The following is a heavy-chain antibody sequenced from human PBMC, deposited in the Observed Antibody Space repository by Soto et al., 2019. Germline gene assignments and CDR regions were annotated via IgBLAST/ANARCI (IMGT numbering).Heavy chain of an antibody. D-gene: IGHD2-2*01. CDR1: GGSISSGGYY. J-gene: IGHJ4*02. CDR3: AREGRKYQLREFDY. V-gene: IGHV4-31*03. Sequence: SETLSLTCTVSGGSISSGGYYWSWIRQHPGKGLEWIGYIYYSGSTYYNPSLKSRVTISVDTSKNQFSLKLSSVTAADTAVYYCAREGRKYQLREFDYWGQGTLVTVSS. CDR2: IYYSGST.